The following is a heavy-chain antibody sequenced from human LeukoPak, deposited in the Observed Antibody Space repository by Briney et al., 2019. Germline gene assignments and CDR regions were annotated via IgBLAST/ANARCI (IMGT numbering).Heavy chain of an antibody. D-gene: IGHD4-17*01. CDR2: ISYDGSNK. V-gene: IGHV3-30-3*01. CDR1: GFTFSSYA. J-gene: IGHJ6*02. Sequence: GRSLRLSCAASGFTFSSYAMHWVRQAPGKGLEWVAVISYDGSNKYYADSVKGRFTISRDNSKNTLYLQMNSLRAEDTAVYYCAGDTTTVTPYYYYGMDVWGQGTTVTVSS. CDR3: AGDTTTVTPYYYYGMDV.